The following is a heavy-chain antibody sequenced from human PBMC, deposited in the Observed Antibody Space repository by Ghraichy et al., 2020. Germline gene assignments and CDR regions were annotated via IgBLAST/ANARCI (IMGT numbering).Heavy chain of an antibody. CDR3: SRDGNYKLDH. CDR2: IKSDGVT. D-gene: IGHD1-7*01. V-gene: IGHV3-74*03. J-gene: IGHJ4*02. CDR1: GSSFSNDW. Sequence: GGSLRLSCAASGSSFSNDWMHWVRQAPGKGLVWVSRIKSDGVTMYTDSVKGRFTVSRDIATNTLFLQMNSLTVDDTAVYYCSRDGNYKLDHWGQGTLVTVSS.